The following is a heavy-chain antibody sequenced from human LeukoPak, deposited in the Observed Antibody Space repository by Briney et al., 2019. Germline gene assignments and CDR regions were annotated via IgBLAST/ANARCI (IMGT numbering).Heavy chain of an antibody. V-gene: IGHV3-23*01. CDR3: AARPPIIVGGPFDY. J-gene: IGHJ4*02. CDR2: IGGSGDST. D-gene: IGHD2/OR15-2a*01. CDR1: GLTFSRCA. Sequence: GGSLRLSCAASGLTFSRCAMGWVRLAPGKGLEWVSTIGGSGDSTYYAGSVKGRFTISRDHSKNTLYLQMNSLRAEDTAVYYCAARPPIIVGGPFDYWGRESWSPSPQ.